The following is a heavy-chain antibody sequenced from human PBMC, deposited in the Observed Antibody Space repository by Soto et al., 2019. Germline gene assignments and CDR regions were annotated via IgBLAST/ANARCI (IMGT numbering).Heavy chain of an antibody. V-gene: IGHV5-51*01. CDR2: IYPGDSDT. Sequence: PGESLKISCKGSGYSFTSYWIGWVRQMPGKGLEWMGIIYPGDSDTRYSPSFQGQVTISADKSISTAYLQWSSLKASDTAMYYCARLYSCISTSCSPWYYYYGMDVWGQGTTVTVSS. CDR1: GYSFTSYW. D-gene: IGHD2-2*01. J-gene: IGHJ6*02. CDR3: ARLYSCISTSCSPWYYYYGMDV.